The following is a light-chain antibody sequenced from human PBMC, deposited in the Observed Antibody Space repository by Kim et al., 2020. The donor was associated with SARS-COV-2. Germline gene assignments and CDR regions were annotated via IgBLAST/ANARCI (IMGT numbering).Light chain of an antibody. V-gene: IGKV3-20*01. J-gene: IGKJ2*01. Sequence: LSPRERATLSCRASQSGTSNNLAWFQQKPGQAPGLLIYGTSSRATGIPDRFSGSGSGTDFTLTISRLEPEDFAVYYCQQYDNSPYTFGQGTKLEI. CDR2: GTS. CDR1: QSGTSNN. CDR3: QQYDNSPYT.